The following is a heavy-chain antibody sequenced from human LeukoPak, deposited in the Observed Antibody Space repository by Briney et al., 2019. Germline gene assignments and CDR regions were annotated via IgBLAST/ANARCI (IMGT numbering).Heavy chain of an antibody. D-gene: IGHD4-17*01. CDR3: ARDGGGERSGFDI. J-gene: IGHJ3*02. CDR1: GGSISSGGYY. V-gene: IGHV4-31*03. Sequence: PSQTLSLTCTVSGGSISSGGYYWSWISQPPGKGLEWIGYIYYSGSTYYNPSLKSRVTISVDTSKNQFSLKLSSVTTADTSVYYCARDGGGERSGFDIWGQGRMVTVSS. CDR2: IYYSGST.